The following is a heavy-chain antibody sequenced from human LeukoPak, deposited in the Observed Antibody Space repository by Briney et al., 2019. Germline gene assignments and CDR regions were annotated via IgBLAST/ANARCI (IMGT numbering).Heavy chain of an antibody. J-gene: IGHJ4*02. V-gene: IGHV4-34*01. CDR3: ARDKRRTGYYTLVYFDY. D-gene: IGHD3/OR15-3a*01. CDR2: INHSGST. CDR1: GGSLSGYY. Sequence: SETLSLTCAVYGGSLSGYYWGWIRQPPGKGLEWIGEINHSGSTNYNPSLKSRVTISVDTSKNQFSLKLSSVTAADTAVYYCARDKRRTGYYTLVYFDYWGQGTLVTVSS.